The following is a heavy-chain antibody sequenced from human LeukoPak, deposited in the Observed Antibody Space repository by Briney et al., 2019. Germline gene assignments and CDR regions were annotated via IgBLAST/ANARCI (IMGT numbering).Heavy chain of an antibody. D-gene: IGHD3-3*01. J-gene: IGHJ5*02. CDR1: GFTFNNYG. V-gene: IGHV3-30*02. CDR2: VRYDGHNE. CDR3: ATSRLEFWRPTYNWFDP. Sequence: PGGSLRLSCAASGFTFNNYGIHWVRQAPGKGLEWVAFVRYDGHNEYYADSVKGRFTIARDNSKNTLYLQMNSLRAEDTAVYYCATSRLEFWRPTYNWFDPWGQGTLVTVSS.